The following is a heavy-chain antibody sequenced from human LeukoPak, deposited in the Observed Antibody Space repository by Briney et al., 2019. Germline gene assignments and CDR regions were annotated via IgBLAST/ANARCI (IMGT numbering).Heavy chain of an antibody. Sequence: PGGSLRLSCAASGFTFSSYAMNWVRQAPGKGLEWVSSISRGSDHIFYADSMKGRFTISRDNAKNSLYLQMNSLGAEDTAVYYCAKSRGYSYGYVDYWGQGTLVTVSS. CDR1: GFTFSSYA. CDR2: ISRGSDHI. D-gene: IGHD5-18*01. CDR3: AKSRGYSYGYVDY. V-gene: IGHV3-21*01. J-gene: IGHJ4*02.